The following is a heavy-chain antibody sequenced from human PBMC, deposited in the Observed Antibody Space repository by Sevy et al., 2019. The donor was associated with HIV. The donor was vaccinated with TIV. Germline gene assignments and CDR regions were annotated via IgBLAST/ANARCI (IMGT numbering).Heavy chain of an antibody. Sequence: GGSLRLSCPASEFDLYTYSMCWVRQAPGKGLEWVSFINGNSRYIYYADSVKGRFTTSRDNANKLLHLEMNSLRVEDTAVYYCTRDRVGGIGFDSWGQGTLVTVSS. CDR2: INGNSRYI. CDR3: TRDRVGGIGFDS. CDR1: EFDLYTYS. J-gene: IGHJ4*02. D-gene: IGHD6-19*01. V-gene: IGHV3-21*01.